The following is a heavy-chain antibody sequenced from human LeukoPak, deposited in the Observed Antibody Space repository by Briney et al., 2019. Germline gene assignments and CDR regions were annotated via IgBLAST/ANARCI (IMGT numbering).Heavy chain of an antibody. V-gene: IGHV1-69*13. CDR1: GGTFSSYA. D-gene: IGHD3-22*01. CDR3: ARTYYYDSSGLPSFDY. CDR2: IIPIFGTA. Sequence: SVKVSFKASGGTFSSYAISWVRQAPGQGLEWMGGIIPIFGTANYAQKFQGRVTITADESTSTAYMELSSLRSEDTAVYYCARTYYYDSSGLPSFDYWGQGTLVTVSS. J-gene: IGHJ4*02.